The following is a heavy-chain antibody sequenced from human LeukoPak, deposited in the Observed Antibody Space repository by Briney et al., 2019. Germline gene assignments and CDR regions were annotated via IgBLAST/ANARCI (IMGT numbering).Heavy chain of an antibody. CDR1: GFTFNAFG. Sequence: GGSLRLSCAASGFTFNAFGMNWVRQAPGEGLEWVSYIGTTSGAIYYADTVKGRFTISRDSAKSSLYLQMNSLRAEDTAVYYCARFRTWGDKASDYWGQGTLVTVSS. D-gene: IGHD2-21*02. CDR3: ARFRTWGDKASDY. CDR2: IGTTSGAI. J-gene: IGHJ4*02. V-gene: IGHV3-48*01.